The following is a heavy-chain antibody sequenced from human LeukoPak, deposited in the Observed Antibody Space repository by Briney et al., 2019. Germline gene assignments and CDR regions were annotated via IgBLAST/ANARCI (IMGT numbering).Heavy chain of an antibody. CDR1: GSRFTSYW. CDR3: ARRIRYSSGWTFDY. V-gene: IGHV5-51*01. J-gene: IGHJ4*02. CDR2: IYPGDSDT. D-gene: IGHD6-19*01. Sequence: GESLKISFEGSGSRFTSYWIGWVRPMPGKGLEWMGIIYPGDSDTRYSPSFQGQVTISADKSISTAYLQWSSLKASDTAMYYCARRIRYSSGWTFDYWGQGTLVTVSS.